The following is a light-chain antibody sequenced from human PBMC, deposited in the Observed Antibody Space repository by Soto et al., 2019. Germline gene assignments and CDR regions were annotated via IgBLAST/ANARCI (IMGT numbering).Light chain of an antibody. Sequence: EIVLTQSPATLSLSPGERATLSCRASQSVSSSLAWYQQKPGQAPRLLIYDASNRATGIPARLSGSGSGTDFTLTISSLEPEDFAVYYCQQRSNWPTFGQGTKVEI. J-gene: IGKJ1*01. CDR2: DAS. CDR1: QSVSSS. CDR3: QQRSNWPT. V-gene: IGKV3-11*01.